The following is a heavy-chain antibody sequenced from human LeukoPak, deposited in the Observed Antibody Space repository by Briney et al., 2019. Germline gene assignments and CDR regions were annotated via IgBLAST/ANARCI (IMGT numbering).Heavy chain of an antibody. CDR3: AAGKGFGVVIIDY. Sequence: SETLSLTCTVSGGSISSSSYYWGWIRQPPGKGLEWIGSIYYSGSTYYNPSLKSRVTISVDTSKNQFSLKLNSVTAADTAVYYCAAGKGFGVVIIDYWGQGTLVTVSS. CDR1: GGSISSSSYY. J-gene: IGHJ4*02. V-gene: IGHV4-39*07. CDR2: IYYSGST. D-gene: IGHD3-3*01.